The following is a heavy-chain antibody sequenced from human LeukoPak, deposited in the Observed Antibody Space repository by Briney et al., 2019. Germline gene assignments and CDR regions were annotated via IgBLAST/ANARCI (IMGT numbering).Heavy chain of an antibody. J-gene: IGHJ4*02. V-gene: IGHV3-23*01. D-gene: IGHD5/OR15-5a*01. CDR2: VSGDGGNI. CDR1: GFTFSSYA. CDR3: AKDRAEVFSSYYFDY. Sequence: GGSLRLSCAASGFTFSSYAMSWVRQAPGKGLEWVSSVSGDGGNIYYTNSVKGRFTISRDNSKSTVYLQMNSLRAEDTAVYYCAKDRAEVFSSYYFDYWGQGTLVTVSS.